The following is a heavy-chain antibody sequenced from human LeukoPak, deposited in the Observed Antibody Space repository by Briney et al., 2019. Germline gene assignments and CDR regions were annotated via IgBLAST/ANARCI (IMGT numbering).Heavy chain of an antibody. D-gene: IGHD3-16*02. V-gene: IGHV3-74*01. Sequence: GGSLRPSCAASGFTFSSYWMHWVRQAPGNGLVWVSRVNSDESSTSYADSVKGRFTISRDNAKNTLYLQMNSLRAEDTAVYYCARGLPMDDYVWGSYRYGAFDIWGQGTMVTVSS. J-gene: IGHJ3*02. CDR2: VNSDESST. CDR1: GFTFSSYW. CDR3: ARGLPMDDYVWGSYRYGAFDI.